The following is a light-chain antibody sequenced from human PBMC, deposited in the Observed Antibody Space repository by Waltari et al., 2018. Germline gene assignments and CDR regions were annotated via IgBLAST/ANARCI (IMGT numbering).Light chain of an antibody. J-gene: IGLJ3*02. CDR3: QSYDNSLSGSRV. V-gene: IGLV1-40*01. CDR2: GNN. Sequence: QSVLTQTPSVSGAPGQSVTLSCTWRSSNIGAGYAVHWYQQLPGTAPKLPIYGNNNRPSGVPGRFSVSRSDTSASLAITGLQTEDEADYYCQSYDNSLSGSRVFGGGTRVTVL. CDR1: SSNIGAGYA.